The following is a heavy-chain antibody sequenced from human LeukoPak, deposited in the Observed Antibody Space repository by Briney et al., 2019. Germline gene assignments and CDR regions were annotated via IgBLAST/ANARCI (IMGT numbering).Heavy chain of an antibody. CDR1: GGSISSSNW. CDR2: IYHSGST. V-gene: IGHV4-4*02. Sequence: SETLSLTCAVSGGSISSSNWWSWVRQPPGKGLEWIGEIYHSGSTNYNPSLKSRVTISVDKSKNQFSLKLSSVTAADTAVYYCARVGSGWRPLHYYYYYYMDVWGKGTTVTVSS. D-gene: IGHD6-19*01. J-gene: IGHJ6*03. CDR3: ARVGSGWRPLHYYYYYYMDV.